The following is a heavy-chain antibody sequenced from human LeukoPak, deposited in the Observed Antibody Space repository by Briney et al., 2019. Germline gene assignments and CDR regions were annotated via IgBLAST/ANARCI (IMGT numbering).Heavy chain of an antibody. D-gene: IGHD2-15*01. CDR3: ASSSIVVVVAATPTAFDI. Sequence: SVRVSCKASGGTFSSYAISWVRQAPGQGLEWMGRIIPILGIANYAQKFQGRVTITADKSTSTAYMELSSLRSEDTAAYYCASSSIVVVVAATPTAFDIWGPGKMGTVSS. CDR2: IIPILGIA. V-gene: IGHV1-69*04. CDR1: GGTFSSYA. J-gene: IGHJ3*02.